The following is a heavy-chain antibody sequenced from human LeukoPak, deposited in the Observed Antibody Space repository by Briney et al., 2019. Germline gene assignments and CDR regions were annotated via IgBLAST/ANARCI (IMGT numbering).Heavy chain of an antibody. CDR1: GGSVSSGSYY. D-gene: IGHD3-10*01. J-gene: IGHJ5*02. V-gene: IGHV4-61*01. CDR2: IYYSGST. Sequence: SETLSLTCTVSGGSVSSGSYYWSWIRQPPGKGLEWIGYIYYSGSTNCNPSLKSRVTISVDTSKNQFSLKLSSVTAADTAVYYCAAVTSELLWFGELSPQVGFDPWGQGTLVTVSS. CDR3: AAVTSELLWFGELSPQVGFDP.